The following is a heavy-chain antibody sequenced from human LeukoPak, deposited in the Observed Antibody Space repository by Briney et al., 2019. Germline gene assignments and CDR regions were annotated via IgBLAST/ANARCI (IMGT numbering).Heavy chain of an antibody. CDR3: AKARGPMVRGVIDY. CDR2: ISGSGGST. V-gene: IGHV3-23*01. CDR1: GFTFSSYA. J-gene: IGHJ4*02. Sequence: PGGSLRLSCAAPGFTFSSYAMSWVRQAPGKGLEWVSAISGSGGSTYYADSVKGRFTISRDNSKNTLYLQMNSLRAEDTAVYYCAKARGPMVRGVIDYWGQGTLVTVSS. D-gene: IGHD3-10*01.